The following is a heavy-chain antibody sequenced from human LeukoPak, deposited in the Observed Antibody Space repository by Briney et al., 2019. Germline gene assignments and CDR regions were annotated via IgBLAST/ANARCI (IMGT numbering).Heavy chain of an antibody. CDR2: ISYHGSNK. D-gene: IGHD1-1*01. J-gene: IGHJ4*02. V-gene: IGHV3-30-3*01. CDR3: VPKGNEGY. Sequence: GGSLRLSCAASGFTFSSYAMHWVRQAPGKGLEWVAVISYHGSNKYYADSVKGRFTISRDNSKNTLYLQMNSLRGEDTAVYYCVPKGNEGYWGQGTLVTVSS. CDR1: GFTFSSYA.